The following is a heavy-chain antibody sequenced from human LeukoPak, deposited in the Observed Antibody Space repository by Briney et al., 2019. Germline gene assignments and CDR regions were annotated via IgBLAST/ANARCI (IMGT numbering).Heavy chain of an antibody. D-gene: IGHD5-24*01. Sequence: PSENLSLTCSVSGGSISRYYWSWIRQPPGKGLEWIGDIYYNASTNYNPSLKSRVTISVDTSKNQFSLKLSTVTAADTAVYYCARHPRDGYNSPYFYYGVAVWGHGTTVTVS. V-gene: IGHV4-59*08. CDR2: IYYNAST. J-gene: IGHJ6*02. CDR1: GGSISRYY. CDR3: ARHPRDGYNSPYFYYGVAV.